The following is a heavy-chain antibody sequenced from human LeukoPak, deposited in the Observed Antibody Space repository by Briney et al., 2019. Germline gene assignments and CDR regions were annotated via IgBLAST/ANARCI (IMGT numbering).Heavy chain of an antibody. Sequence: GGSLTLSCAASQFTFSSYSMNWVRQDPGKGLEWVSSISSGGTFMYYADSVKGRFTISRDNAKKSVFLQMNSLRAEDSAVYYCAREPTGDYWGQGMLVTVSS. CDR3: AREPTGDY. J-gene: IGHJ4*02. V-gene: IGHV3-21*01. CDR2: ISSGGTFM. CDR1: QFTFSSYS. D-gene: IGHD1-1*01.